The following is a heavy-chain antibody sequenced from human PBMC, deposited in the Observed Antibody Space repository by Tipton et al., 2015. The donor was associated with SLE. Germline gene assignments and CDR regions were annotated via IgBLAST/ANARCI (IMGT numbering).Heavy chain of an antibody. J-gene: IGHJ4*02. V-gene: IGHV4-34*01. CDR1: GGSISSGYY. D-gene: IGHD3-22*01. CDR2: INHSGST. CDR3: ARDSSGYSIFFDY. Sequence: TLSLTCTVSGGSISSGYYWSWIRQPPGKGLEWIGEINHSGSTNYNPSLKSRVTISVDTSKNQFSLKLSSVTAADTAVYYCARDSSGYSIFFDYWGQGTLVTVSS.